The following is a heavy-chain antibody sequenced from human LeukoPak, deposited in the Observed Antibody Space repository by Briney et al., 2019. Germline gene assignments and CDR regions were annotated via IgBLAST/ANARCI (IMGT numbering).Heavy chain of an antibody. CDR3: ARPPGDY. V-gene: IGHV3-48*04. Sequence: GGSLRLSCAASGFTFSGHNMNWVRQAPGKGLEWISFVSISSGTIYYADSVNGRFRISRDNAKSSLDLEMNSLRAEDTAVYYCARPPGDYWGQGTLVTVSS. J-gene: IGHJ4*02. CDR2: VSISSGTI. CDR1: GFTFSGHN.